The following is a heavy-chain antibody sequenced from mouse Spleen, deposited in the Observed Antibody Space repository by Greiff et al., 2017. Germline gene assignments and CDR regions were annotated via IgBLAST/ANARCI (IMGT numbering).Heavy chain of an antibody. CDR3: ARHLLDYYAMDY. V-gene: IGHV5-9*04. CDR1: GFTFSSYT. CDR2: ISSGGGNT. Sequence: EVQRVESGGGLVKPGGSLKLSCAASGFTFSSYTMSWVRQTPAKRLEWVATISSGGGNTYYPDSVKGRFTISRDNARNTLYLQMSSLRSEDTAMYYCARHLLDYYAMDYRGQGTSVTVSS. D-gene: IGHD2-1*01. J-gene: IGHJ4*01.